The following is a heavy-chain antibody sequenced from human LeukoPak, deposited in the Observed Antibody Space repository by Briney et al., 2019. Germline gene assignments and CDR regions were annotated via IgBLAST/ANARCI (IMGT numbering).Heavy chain of an antibody. CDR3: ARGAPYYYDSSGYLDI. V-gene: IGHV1-2*02. D-gene: IGHD3-22*01. Sequence: ASVKVSCKASGYTFTGYYMHWVRQAPGQGLEWMGWINPNSGGTNYAQKLQGRVTMTRDTSISTAYMELSRLRSDDTAVYYCARGAPYYYDSSGYLDIWGQGTMVTVSS. CDR2: INPNSGGT. CDR1: GYTFTGYY. J-gene: IGHJ3*02.